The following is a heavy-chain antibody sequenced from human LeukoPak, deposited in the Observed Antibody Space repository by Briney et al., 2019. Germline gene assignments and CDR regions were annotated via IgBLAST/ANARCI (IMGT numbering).Heavy chain of an antibody. Sequence: GAAVKVSCKASGYTFTGYYMHWMRQAPGQGLEWMGRINPNSGGTNYAQKFQGRVTMTRDTSISTAYMELSRLRSDDTAVYYCARDPGDNWNDMDYWGQGTLVTVSS. D-gene: IGHD1-1*01. CDR1: GYTFTGYY. CDR2: INPNSGGT. V-gene: IGHV1-2*06. CDR3: ARDPGDNWNDMDY. J-gene: IGHJ4*02.